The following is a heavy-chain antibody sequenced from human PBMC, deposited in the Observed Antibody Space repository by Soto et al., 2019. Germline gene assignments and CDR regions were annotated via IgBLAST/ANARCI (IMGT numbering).Heavy chain of an antibody. Sequence: QVQLRLWGAGPVRPSETLSLTCVVFGGSFSGYYWTWIRQPPGKGLEWIGEIVYSGATNVNPSLQSRVAMSVYTSTYQFVLMRDSVTSAATAVYYCARGVVFTAYATFDFWGQGKLVTVSS. CDR3: ARGVVFTAYATFDF. D-gene: IGHD2-15*01. CDR2: IVYSGAT. CDR1: GGSFSGYY. V-gene: IGHV4-34*02. J-gene: IGHJ4*02.